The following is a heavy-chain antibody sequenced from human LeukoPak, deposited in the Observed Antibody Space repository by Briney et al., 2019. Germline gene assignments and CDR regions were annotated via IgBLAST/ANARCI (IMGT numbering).Heavy chain of an antibody. Sequence: SETLSLTCTVSGGSISSSHYWGWIRQPPGKGLEWIGSIHYTASTYYNPSLKSRVTISVDTSKNQFSLKLSSVTAADTAVYYCARRARYSSSWYPGYYYYMDVWGKGTTVTISS. CDR1: GGSISSSHY. V-gene: IGHV4-39*07. CDR3: ARRARYSSSWYPGYYYYMDV. CDR2: IHYTAST. D-gene: IGHD6-13*01. J-gene: IGHJ6*03.